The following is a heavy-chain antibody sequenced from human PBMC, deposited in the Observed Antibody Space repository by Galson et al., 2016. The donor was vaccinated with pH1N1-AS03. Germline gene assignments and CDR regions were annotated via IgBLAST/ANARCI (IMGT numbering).Heavy chain of an antibody. CDR2: IKQDGSEK. J-gene: IGHJ4*02. CDR3: AREGDDFWGDSTYGADY. D-gene: IGHD3-3*01. CDR1: GFTFSTYW. Sequence: SLRLSCAASGFTFSTYWMSWVRQAPGKGLEWVANIKQDGSEKYYVDSVKGRFTISRDNAKNSLFLQMNSLRAEDTAVYYCAREGDDFWGDSTYGADYWGQGTLVTVSS. V-gene: IGHV3-7*01.